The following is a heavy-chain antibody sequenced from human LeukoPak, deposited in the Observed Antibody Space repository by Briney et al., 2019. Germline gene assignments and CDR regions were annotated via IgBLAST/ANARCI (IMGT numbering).Heavy chain of an antibody. CDR2: INPNSGGT. CDR1: GYTFTGYY. D-gene: IGHD1-26*01. CDR3: ASEYSGSYLDAFDI. Sequence: ASVKVSCKASGYTFTGYYIHWVRQAPGQGLEWMGWINPNSGGTNYAQKFQGRVTMTRDTSISTAYMELSSLRSEDTAVYYCASEYSGSYLDAFDIWGQGTMVTVSS. J-gene: IGHJ3*02. V-gene: IGHV1-2*02.